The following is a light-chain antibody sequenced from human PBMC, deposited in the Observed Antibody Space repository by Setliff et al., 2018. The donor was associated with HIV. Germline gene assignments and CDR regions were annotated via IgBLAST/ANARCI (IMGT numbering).Light chain of an antibody. CDR3: HQYFTTPWT. J-gene: IGKJ1*01. V-gene: IGKV4-1*01. CDR2: RAS. Sequence: DIVLTQSPDSLAVSLGERATINCKSSQNIFFDSNNKNYLAWYQQKPGQPPKLLSYRASTRESGVPGRFSGSGSGTDFSLTISSLQAEDVAVYYCHQYFTTPWTVGQGTKLDSK. CDR1: QNIFFDSNNKNY.